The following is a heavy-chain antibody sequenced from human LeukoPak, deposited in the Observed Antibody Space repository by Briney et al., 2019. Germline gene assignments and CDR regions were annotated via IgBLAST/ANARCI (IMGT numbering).Heavy chain of an antibody. CDR1: GFSFSSYS. CDR2: ISSDGNSK. V-gene: IGHV3-30*09. Sequence: PGGSLRLSCAASGFSFSSYSIHWVRQAPGKGLEWVAVISSDGNSKNFALSVKGRFAISRDNSKNTLYLQMGSLRAEDTAVYYCARQQAYCGGDCYSRGYYFDYWGQGTLVTVSS. CDR3: ARQQAYCGGDCYSRGYYFDY. J-gene: IGHJ4*02. D-gene: IGHD2-21*02.